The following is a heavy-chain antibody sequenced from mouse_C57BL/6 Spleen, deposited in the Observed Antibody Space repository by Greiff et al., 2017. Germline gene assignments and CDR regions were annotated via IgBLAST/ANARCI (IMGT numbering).Heavy chain of an antibody. CDR3: ARHTYGEGYFDY. Sequence: QVQLQQPGTELVKPGASVKLSCKASGYTFTSYWMHWVKQRPGQGLEWIGNINPSNGGTNYNEKFKSKDTLTVDKSSSTAYMQLSSLTSEDSAVYYCARHTYGEGYFDYWGQGTTLTVSS. V-gene: IGHV1-53*01. CDR1: GYTFTSYW. CDR2: INPSNGGT. J-gene: IGHJ2*01. D-gene: IGHD5-1-1*01.